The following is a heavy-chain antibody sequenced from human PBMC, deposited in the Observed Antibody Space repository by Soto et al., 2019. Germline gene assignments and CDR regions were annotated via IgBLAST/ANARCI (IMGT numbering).Heavy chain of an antibody. Sequence: SETLSLTCTVSGGSISSYYWSWIRQPPGKGLEWIGYIYYSGSTSYNPSLKSRVTISVDTSKNQFSLKLSSVTAADTAVYYCARLWFGELLVDYWGQGTLVTVSS. CDR3: ARLWFGELLVDY. D-gene: IGHD3-10*01. CDR1: GGSISSYY. J-gene: IGHJ4*02. CDR2: IYYSGST. V-gene: IGHV4-59*01.